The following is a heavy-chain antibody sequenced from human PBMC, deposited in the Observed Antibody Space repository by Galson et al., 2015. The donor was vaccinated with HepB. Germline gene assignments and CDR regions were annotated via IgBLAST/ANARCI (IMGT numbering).Heavy chain of an antibody. V-gene: IGHV1-18*01. D-gene: IGHD6-13*01. CDR3: ARRQQQLDDYYYYGMDV. CDR2: ISAYNGNT. J-gene: IGHJ6*02. CDR1: GYTFTSYG. Sequence: SVKVSCKASGYTFTSYGISWVRQAPGQGLEWMGWISAYNGNTNYAQKLQGRVTMTTDTSTSTAYMELRSLRSDDTAVYYCARRQQQLDDYYYYGMDVWGQGTTVTVSS.